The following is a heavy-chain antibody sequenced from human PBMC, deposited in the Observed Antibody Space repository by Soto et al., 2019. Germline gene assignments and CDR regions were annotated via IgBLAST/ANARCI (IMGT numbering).Heavy chain of an antibody. CDR1: GGSISNHY. CDR3: TRANWYSEY. J-gene: IGHJ4*02. Sequence: QVQLQESGPGLVKPSETLSLTCTVSGGSISNHYWSWIRQPPGKGLEWIGDIYYNGNTNYNPPLKSRVTMSVDTSKNQISLKLSPVTAADTAVYYCTRANWYSEYWGQGTLVTVSS. CDR2: IYYNGNT. D-gene: IGHD7-27*01. V-gene: IGHV4-59*11.